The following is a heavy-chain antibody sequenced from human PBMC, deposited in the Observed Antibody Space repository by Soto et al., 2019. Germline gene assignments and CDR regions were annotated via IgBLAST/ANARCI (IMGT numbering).Heavy chain of an antibody. Sequence: PGESLKISCKGSGYSFTSYWISWVRQMPGKGLEWMGRIDPSDSYTNYSPSFQGHVTISADKSISTAYLQWSSLKASDTAMYYCARSMTSGYSYAFSMDVWGQGTTVTVSS. CDR1: GYSFTSYW. CDR3: ARSMTSGYSYAFSMDV. V-gene: IGHV5-10-1*01. D-gene: IGHD5-18*01. CDR2: IDPSDSYT. J-gene: IGHJ6*02.